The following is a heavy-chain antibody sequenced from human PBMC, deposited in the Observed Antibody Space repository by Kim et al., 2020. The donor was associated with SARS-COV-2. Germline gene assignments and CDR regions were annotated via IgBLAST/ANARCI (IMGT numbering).Heavy chain of an antibody. CDR3: ARGEGRWPRYYGMDV. CDR2: IYYSGST. D-gene: IGHD2-15*01. J-gene: IGHJ6*02. V-gene: IGHV4-31*03. CDR1: GGSISSGGYY. Sequence: SETLSLTCTVSGGSISSGGYYWSWIRQHPGKGLEWIGYIYYSGSTYYNPSLKSRVTISVDTSKNQFSLKLSSVTAADTAVYYCARGEGRWPRYYGMDVWGQGTTVTVSS.